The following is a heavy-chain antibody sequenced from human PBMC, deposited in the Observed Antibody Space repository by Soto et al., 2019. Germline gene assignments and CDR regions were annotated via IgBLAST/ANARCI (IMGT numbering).Heavy chain of an antibody. J-gene: IGHJ4*02. CDR3: ARGPTDYYDNSGNYFLDY. CDR1: GYTFTTYG. Sequence: QVQLVQSGAEVNKPGASVKVSCKASGYTFTTYGMSWVRQAPGQGLDWMGWISTYNGNTKYAERLQGRVPMTTDTTTSTAYMELRSLTSDDTAVYYCARGPTDYYDNSGNYFLDYWGQGTLVTVSS. D-gene: IGHD3-22*01. CDR2: ISTYNGNT. V-gene: IGHV1-18*01.